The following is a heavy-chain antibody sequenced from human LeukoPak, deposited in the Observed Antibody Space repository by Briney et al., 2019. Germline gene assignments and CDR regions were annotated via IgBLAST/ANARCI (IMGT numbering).Heavy chain of an antibody. Sequence: GASLQISCKGSGYSFTNYWIAWVRQLPGKGLEWMGIIYPGDSDTRYSPSFQGQVTISADKSISTAYLQWSSLKASDTAMYYCAKVGYSSSSDYWGQGTLVTVSS. D-gene: IGHD6-6*01. CDR3: AKVGYSSSSDY. V-gene: IGHV5-51*01. CDR2: IYPGDSDT. J-gene: IGHJ4*02. CDR1: GYSFTNYW.